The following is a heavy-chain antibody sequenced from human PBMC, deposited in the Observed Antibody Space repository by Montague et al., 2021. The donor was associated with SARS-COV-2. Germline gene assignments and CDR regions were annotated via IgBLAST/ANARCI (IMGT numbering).Heavy chain of an antibody. CDR1: GGPISRNY. J-gene: IGHJ2*01. D-gene: IGHD6-6*01. CDR2: IYYSGTT. V-gene: IGHV4-59*12. Sequence: SETLSLTCTVSGGPISRNYWNWIRQPPGKGLEWIGYIYYSGTTNCNPSLKSRVTMSVDTSKNQLSLKLSSVTAADTAVYYCARGRRIAARPSEGYFDLWGRGTLVTVSS. CDR3: ARGRRIAARPSEGYFDL.